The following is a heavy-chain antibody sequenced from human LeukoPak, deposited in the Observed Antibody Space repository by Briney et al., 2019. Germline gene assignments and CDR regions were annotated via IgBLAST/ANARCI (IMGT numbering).Heavy chain of an antibody. CDR3: ARGGFVVWTGPDI. V-gene: IGHV1-46*01. J-gene: IGHJ3*02. CDR2: INPSGGST. CDR1: GYTFTSYG. D-gene: IGHD2-21*02. Sequence: ASVKVSCKASGYTFTSYGIIWVRQAPGQGLEWMGTINPSGGSTSYTQKFQGRVTMTRDTSTSTVYMELSSLKSEDTAVYYCARGGFVVWTGPDIWGQGTMVTVSS.